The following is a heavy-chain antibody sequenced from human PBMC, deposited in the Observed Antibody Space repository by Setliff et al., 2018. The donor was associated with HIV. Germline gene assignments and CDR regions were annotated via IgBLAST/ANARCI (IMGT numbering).Heavy chain of an antibody. J-gene: IGHJ4*02. CDR2: ISYDGSNK. Sequence: LRLSCAASGFTFSSYGMHWVRQAPGKGLEWVAVISYDGSNKYYADSVKGRFTISRDNSKNTLYLQMNSLRAEDTAVYYCAKELYYYGSGSYYIPGLFDYWGQGTLVTV. D-gene: IGHD3-10*01. V-gene: IGHV3-30*18. CDR1: GFTFSSYG. CDR3: AKELYYYGSGSYYIPGLFDY.